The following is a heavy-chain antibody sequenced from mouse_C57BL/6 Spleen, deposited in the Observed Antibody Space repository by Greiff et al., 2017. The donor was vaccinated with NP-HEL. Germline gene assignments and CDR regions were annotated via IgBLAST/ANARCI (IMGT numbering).Heavy chain of an antibody. Sequence: EVQLQQSGPELVKPGASVKIPCKASGYTFTDYNMDWVKQSHGKSLEWIGDINPNNGCTIYNQKFKGKATLTVDKSSSTAYMELRSLTSEDTAVYYCARRYYGSSYYFDYWGQGTTLTVSS. J-gene: IGHJ2*01. CDR1: GYTFTDYN. D-gene: IGHD1-1*01. CDR3: ARRYYGSSYYFDY. CDR2: INPNNGCT. V-gene: IGHV1-18*01.